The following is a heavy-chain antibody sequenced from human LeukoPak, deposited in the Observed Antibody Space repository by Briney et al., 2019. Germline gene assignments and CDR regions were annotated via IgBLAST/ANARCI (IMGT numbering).Heavy chain of an antibody. J-gene: IGHJ4*02. D-gene: IGHD3-10*01. CDR3: ARDFQNYYGSGSYYNDIDY. V-gene: IGHV3-33*08. CDR2: IWYDGSNK. CDR1: GFTFSDQY. Sequence: PGGSLRLSCAASGFTFSDQYMDWVRQAPGKGLEWVAVIWYDGSNKYYAESVKGRFTISRDNSENTLYLQMNSLRAEDTAVYYCARDFQNYYGSGSYYNDIDYWGQGTLVTVSS.